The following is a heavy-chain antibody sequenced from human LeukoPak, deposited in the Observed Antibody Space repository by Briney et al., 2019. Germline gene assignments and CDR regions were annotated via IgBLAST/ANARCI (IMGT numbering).Heavy chain of an antibody. V-gene: IGHV3-21*01. CDR3: ARDLAGVASL. CDR1: GFTFSSYS. Sequence: GGSLRLSCAASGFTFSSYSMNWVRQAPGKGLEWVSSISSSSSYIYYADSVKGRFTISRDNAKNSLYLQMNSLGAEDTAVYYCARDLAGVASLWGQGTLVTVSS. D-gene: IGHD3-3*01. J-gene: IGHJ4*02. CDR2: ISSSSSYI.